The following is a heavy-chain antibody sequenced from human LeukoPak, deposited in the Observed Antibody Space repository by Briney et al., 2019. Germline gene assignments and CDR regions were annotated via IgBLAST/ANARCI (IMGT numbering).Heavy chain of an antibody. CDR2: IGSSGNTK. CDR1: GFTFSSYS. V-gene: IGHV3-48*01. Sequence: GGSLRLSCAASGFTFSSYSMNWVRQAPGKGLEWISYIGSSGNTKYYADSVKGRFTISRDNAKNSLYLQMNSLRAEDMAVYYCARDDRYGFDYWGQGTLVAVSS. J-gene: IGHJ4*02. D-gene: IGHD5-18*01. CDR3: ARDDRYGFDY.